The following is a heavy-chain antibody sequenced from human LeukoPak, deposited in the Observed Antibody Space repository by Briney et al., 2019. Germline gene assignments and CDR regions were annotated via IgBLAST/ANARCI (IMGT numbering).Heavy chain of an antibody. V-gene: IGHV3-30*18. CDR2: ISYDGSNK. CDR1: GFTFSSYG. Sequence: PGGSLKLSCAASGFTFSSYGMHWVRQAPGKGLEWVAVISYDGSNKYYADSVKGRFTISRDNSKNMLYLQMNSLRAEDTAVYYCAKDVKRFAHYFDYWGQGTLGTVSS. D-gene: IGHD3-16*01. CDR3: AKDVKRFAHYFDY. J-gene: IGHJ4*02.